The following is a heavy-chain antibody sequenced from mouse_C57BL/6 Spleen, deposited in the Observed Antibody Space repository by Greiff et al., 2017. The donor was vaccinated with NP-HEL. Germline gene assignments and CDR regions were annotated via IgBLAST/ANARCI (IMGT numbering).Heavy chain of an antibody. CDR2: IDPSDSYT. Sequence: VQLQQPGAELVMPGASVKLSCKASGYTFTSYWMHWVKQRPGQGLEWIGEIDPSDSYTNYNQKFKGKSTLTVDKSSSTAYMQLSSLTSEDSAVYYCAISNRGAMDYWGQGTSVTVSS. D-gene: IGHD2-5*01. J-gene: IGHJ4*01. CDR1: GYTFTSYW. CDR3: AISNRGAMDY. V-gene: IGHV1-69*01.